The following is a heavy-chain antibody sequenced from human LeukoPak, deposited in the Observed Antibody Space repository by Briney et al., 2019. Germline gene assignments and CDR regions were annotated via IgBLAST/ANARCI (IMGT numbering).Heavy chain of an antibody. CDR2: ISYDGSNK. CDR1: GLTFSSYG. D-gene: IGHD3-22*01. V-gene: IGHV3-30*18. Sequence: GGSLRLSCAASGLTFSSYGMHWVRQAPGKGLEWVAVISYDGSNKYYADSVKGRFTISRDNSKNTLYLQMNSLRAEDTAVYYCAKEGNYYDSSGHYVESLGYFDYWGQGTLVTVSS. J-gene: IGHJ4*02. CDR3: AKEGNYYDSSGHYVESLGYFDY.